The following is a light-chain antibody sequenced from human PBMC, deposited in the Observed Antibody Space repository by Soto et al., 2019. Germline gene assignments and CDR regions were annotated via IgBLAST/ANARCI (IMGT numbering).Light chain of an antibody. CDR2: TAS. Sequence: ASVGDRVTITCRASQGISNYLAWYHQKPGKVPKLLIYTASTLQSGVPSRFSGSGSGTDFTLTISSLQPEDVATYYCQKYNSAPWPFGQGTKVDIX. V-gene: IGKV1-27*01. CDR3: QKYNSAPWP. CDR1: QGISNY. J-gene: IGKJ1*01.